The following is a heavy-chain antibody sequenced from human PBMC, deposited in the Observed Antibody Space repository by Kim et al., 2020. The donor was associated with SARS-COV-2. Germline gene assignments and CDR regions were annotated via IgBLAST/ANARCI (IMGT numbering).Heavy chain of an antibody. Sequence: NPSLKSRFTISVHTSKNPFSLKLSSVTAADTAVYDCARRDIVATTHFDYWGQGTLVTVSS. J-gene: IGHJ4*02. V-gene: IGHV4-39*01. CDR3: ARRDIVATTHFDY. D-gene: IGHD5-12*01.